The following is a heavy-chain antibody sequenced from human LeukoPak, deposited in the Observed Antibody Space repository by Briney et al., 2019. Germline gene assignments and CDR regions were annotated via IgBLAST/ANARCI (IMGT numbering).Heavy chain of an antibody. J-gene: IGHJ4*02. V-gene: IGHV3-7*01. D-gene: IGHD1-14*01. CDR1: GFTFSTSW. CDR3: ARDVAYNAFDY. Sequence: GGSLRLSCAASGFTFSTSWMTWVRQAPGKGLKWVANINPDGSAKNYVGFVQGRFTISRDNAKNSVYLQMSSLRAEDTAVYFCARDVAYNAFDYWGQGTLVTVSS. CDR2: INPDGSAK.